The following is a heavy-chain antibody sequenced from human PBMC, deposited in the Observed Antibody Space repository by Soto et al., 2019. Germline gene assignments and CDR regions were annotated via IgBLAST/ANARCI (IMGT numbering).Heavy chain of an antibody. Sequence: VASVKVSCKASGFTFTSSSVQWVRQARGQRLEWIGWITVGTGNTNYAQKFQERVTITRDMSTSTAYMELSNLRSEDTAVYYCAPGASSGYYGGWGQGTQVTVSS. CDR2: ITVGTGNT. V-gene: IGHV1-58*01. J-gene: IGHJ4*02. CDR3: APGASSGYYGG. D-gene: IGHD3-22*01. CDR1: GFTFTSSS.